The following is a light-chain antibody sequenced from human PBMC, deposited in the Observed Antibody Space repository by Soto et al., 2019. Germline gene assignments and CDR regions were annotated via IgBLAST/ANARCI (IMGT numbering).Light chain of an antibody. Sequence: QSVLTQPPSASGTPGQRVTISCSGSSSNIGSNYVYWYQQLPGTAPKLLIYRNNQRPSGVPDRFSGSKSGTSASLAISGLRSEDEADYYCGAWDDSLSGPKVVFGGGTKLTVL. CDR2: RNN. J-gene: IGLJ2*01. CDR1: SSNIGSNY. V-gene: IGLV1-47*01. CDR3: GAWDDSLSGPKVV.